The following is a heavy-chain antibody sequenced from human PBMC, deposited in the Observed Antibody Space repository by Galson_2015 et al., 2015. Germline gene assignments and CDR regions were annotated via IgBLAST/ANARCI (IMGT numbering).Heavy chain of an antibody. CDR2: TRSKADNYAT. Sequence: SLRLSCAASGFSLSGSNMHWVRQASGKGLEWVGRTRSKADNYATSYAASVKGRFTISRDDLKNTAYLQMSSLKTEDTALYYCTTRIAVAGTWFQYWGRGTLVTVSS. CDR1: GFSLSGSN. CDR3: TTRIAVAGTWFQY. V-gene: IGHV3-73*01. D-gene: IGHD6-19*01. J-gene: IGHJ1*01.